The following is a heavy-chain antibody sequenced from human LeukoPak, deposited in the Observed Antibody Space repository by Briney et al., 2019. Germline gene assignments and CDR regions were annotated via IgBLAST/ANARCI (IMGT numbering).Heavy chain of an antibody. Sequence: GASVKVSCKASGYTFTSYGISWVRQAHGQGLEWMGGISAYNGNTNYAQKLQGRVTMTTYTSTSTAYMELRSLRSDDTAVYYCARQVTRGWYGKDFDYWGQGTLVTVSS. CDR2: ISAYNGNT. CDR1: GYTFTSYG. J-gene: IGHJ4*02. V-gene: IGHV1-18*01. D-gene: IGHD6-19*01. CDR3: ARQVTRGWYGKDFDY.